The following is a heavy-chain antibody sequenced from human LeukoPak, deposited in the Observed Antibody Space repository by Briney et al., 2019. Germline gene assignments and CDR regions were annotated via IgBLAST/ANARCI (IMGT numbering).Heavy chain of an antibody. CDR1: GFTFSSYW. CDR2: IKQDGSEK. CDR3: AVDSGSYKTHFAY. J-gene: IGHJ4*02. Sequence: GGSLRLSCAASGFTFSSYWMSWVRQAPGKGREGVANIKQDGSEKYYVDSLKGRFTISRDNAKNSLYLQMNSLRAEDTAVYYCAVDSGSYKTHFAYWGQGPLVTVSS. D-gene: IGHD3-10*01. V-gene: IGHV3-7*01.